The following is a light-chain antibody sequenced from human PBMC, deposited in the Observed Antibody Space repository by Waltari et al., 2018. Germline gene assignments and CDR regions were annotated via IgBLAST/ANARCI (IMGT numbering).Light chain of an antibody. Sequence: QSVLTQPPSVSGAPGQRVTISCTGSSSTIVAGYDVHWYQQLPGTAPKLLIYGNSNRPSGVPDRFSGSKSGTSASLAITGLQAEDEADYYCQSYDSSLSGGVFGGGTKLTVL. CDR2: GNS. CDR1: SSTIVAGYD. J-gene: IGLJ2*01. CDR3: QSYDSSLSGGV. V-gene: IGLV1-40*01.